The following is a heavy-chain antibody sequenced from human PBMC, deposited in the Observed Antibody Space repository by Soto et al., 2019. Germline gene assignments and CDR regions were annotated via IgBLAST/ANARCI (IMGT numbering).Heavy chain of an antibody. CDR2: IIPMLAAP. CDR3: ARVGPPSPSVICFFVL. D-gene: IGHD2-21*01. V-gene: IGHV1-69*13. CDR1: GGSFRTYA. Sequence: ASVKVSCKASGGSFRTYAINWVRQAPGQGLEWMGGIIPMLAAPTYAQKFQCRLPIPADESTTTVYMELSSLPSGDRAVFYCARVGPPSPSVICFFVLWGRGTLVTSPQ. J-gene: IGHJ2*01.